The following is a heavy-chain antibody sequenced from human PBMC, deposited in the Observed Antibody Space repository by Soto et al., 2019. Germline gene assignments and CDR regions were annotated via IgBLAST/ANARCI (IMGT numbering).Heavy chain of an antibody. Sequence: GGSLRLSCAASGFTFSSYWMHWVRQTPEKGLVWVSHIDGDGSSTTYADSVKGRFTISRDNAKNTLYLQMNSLRAEDTAVYYCARDRGWSLFDYWGQGTLVTVSS. CDR2: IDGDGSST. CDR1: GFTFSSYW. J-gene: IGHJ4*02. V-gene: IGHV3-74*01. D-gene: IGHD6-19*01. CDR3: ARDRGWSLFDY.